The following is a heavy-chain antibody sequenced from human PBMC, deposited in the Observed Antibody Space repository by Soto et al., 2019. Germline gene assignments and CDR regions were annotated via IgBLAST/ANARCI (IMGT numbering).Heavy chain of an antibody. V-gene: IGHV4-59*12. J-gene: IGHJ4*02. CDR3: ARTVYCDNDCFSFDS. CDR2: IYYSGST. CDR1: GGSISSYY. D-gene: IGHD2-21*02. Sequence: SETLSLTCTVSGGSISSYYWSWIRQPPGKGLEWIGHIYYSGSTNYNPSLKSRVTISVDTSKNQFSLKLSSVTAADTAVYYCARTVYCDNDCFSFDSWGQGTLVTVSS.